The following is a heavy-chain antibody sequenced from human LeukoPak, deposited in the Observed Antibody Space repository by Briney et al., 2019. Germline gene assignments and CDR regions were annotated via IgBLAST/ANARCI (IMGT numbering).Heavy chain of an antibody. CDR1: GGSISSYY. D-gene: IGHD3-10*01. Sequence: SETLSLTCTVSGGSISSYYWSWIRQPPGKGLEWIGYIYYSGSTNYNPSLKSRVTISVDTSKNQFSLKLSSVTAADTAVYYCARYYGSGSYYNPRYYYYYGMDVRGQGTTVTVSS. CDR3: ARYYGSGSYYNPRYYYYYGMDV. CDR2: IYYSGST. J-gene: IGHJ6*02. V-gene: IGHV4-59*01.